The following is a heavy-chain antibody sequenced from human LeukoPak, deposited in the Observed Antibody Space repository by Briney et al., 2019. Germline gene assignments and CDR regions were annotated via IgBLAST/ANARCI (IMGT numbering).Heavy chain of an antibody. Sequence: ASVKVSCKASGYTFTSYAMHWVRQAPGQRLEWMGWINAGNGNTKYSQKFQGRVTITRDTSASTAYMELSSLRSEDTAVYYCARSPVAGVDWCDPWGQGTLVTVSS. CDR3: ARSPVAGVDWCDP. V-gene: IGHV1-3*01. CDR2: INAGNGNT. J-gene: IGHJ5*02. CDR1: GYTFTSYA. D-gene: IGHD6-19*01.